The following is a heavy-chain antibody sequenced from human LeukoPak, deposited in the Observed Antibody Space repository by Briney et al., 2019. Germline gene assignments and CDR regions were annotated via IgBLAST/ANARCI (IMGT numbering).Heavy chain of an antibody. CDR1: GGSFSGYY. Sequence: SETLSLTCAVYGGSFSGYYWSWIRQPPGKGLEWIGEINHSGSTNYNPSLKSRVTISVDTSKNQFSLKLSSVTAADTAVYYCASLLRYFDGSYCWGQGTLVTVSS. J-gene: IGHJ4*02. V-gene: IGHV4-34*01. CDR2: INHSGST. D-gene: IGHD3-9*01. CDR3: ASLLRYFDGSYC.